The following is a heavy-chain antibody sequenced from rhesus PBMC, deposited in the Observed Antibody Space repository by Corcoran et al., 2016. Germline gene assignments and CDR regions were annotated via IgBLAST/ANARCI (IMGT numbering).Heavy chain of an antibody. J-gene: IGHJ3*01. D-gene: IGHD1-7*02. CDR3: ARNSLTGTTWHDAFDF. CDR2: IGGSSGST. V-gene: IGHV4-165*02. Sequence: QVQLQESGPGLVKPSETLSLTCAVSGGPISGYYWNWIRHPPGKGLEWIGYIGGSSGSTSYNPSLKSRVTISTDTSKNQFSLKLSSVTAADTAVYYCARNSLTGTTWHDAFDFWGQGLRVTVSS. CDR1: GGPISGYY.